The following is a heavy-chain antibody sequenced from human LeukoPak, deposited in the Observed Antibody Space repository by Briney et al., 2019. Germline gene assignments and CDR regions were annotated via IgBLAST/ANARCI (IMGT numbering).Heavy chain of an antibody. D-gene: IGHD6-19*01. J-gene: IGHJ4*02. Sequence: GGSLRLSCAASGFTFSSYSMNWVRQAPGKGLEWVSSISSSSSYIYYADSVRGRFTISRDNAKNSLYLQMNSLRAEDTAVYYCARDDSGWYDYWGQGTLVTVSS. CDR2: ISSSSSYI. CDR1: GFTFSSYS. V-gene: IGHV3-21*01. CDR3: ARDDSGWYDY.